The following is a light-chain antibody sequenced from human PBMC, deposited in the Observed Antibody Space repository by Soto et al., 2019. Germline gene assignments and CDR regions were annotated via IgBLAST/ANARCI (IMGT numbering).Light chain of an antibody. CDR1: SSDVGGYNY. V-gene: IGLV2-14*01. CDR3: CSYTSSNTFV. Sequence: QSVLTQPASLSGSPGQSVTISCTGTSSDVGGYNYVSWYQQHPGKVPKMMIYDLNNRPSGVSNRFSGSKSGNTASLTISGLQAEDEADYYCCSYTSSNTFVFGTGTKVTVL. CDR2: DLN. J-gene: IGLJ1*01.